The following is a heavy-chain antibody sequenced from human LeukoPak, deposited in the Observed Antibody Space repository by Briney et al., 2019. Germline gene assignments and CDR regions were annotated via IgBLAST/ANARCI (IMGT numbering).Heavy chain of an antibody. CDR2: IIPILGIA. CDR3: ASYCSGGSCYDDY. V-gene: IGHV1-69*04. J-gene: IGHJ4*02. CDR1: GGTFSSYA. D-gene: IGHD2-15*01. Sequence: GSSVKVSCKASGGTFSSYAISWVRQAPGQGLEWMGRIIPILGIANYAQKFQGGVTITADKSTSTAYTELSSLRSEDTAVYYCASYCSGGSCYDDYWGQGTLVTVSS.